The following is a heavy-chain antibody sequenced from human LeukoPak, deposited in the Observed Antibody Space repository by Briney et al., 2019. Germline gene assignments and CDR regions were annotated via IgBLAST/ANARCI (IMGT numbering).Heavy chain of an antibody. D-gene: IGHD1-26*01. J-gene: IGHJ4*02. Sequence: GGSLRLSCAASGFTFSSYAMSLVRQAPGKGLEWVSVISDSGSSTYYADSVKGRFTISRDNSKNTMYLQMNSLKAEDTAVYYCAKKAVGTATGGPFDYWGQGTLVIVSS. CDR3: AKKAVGTATGGPFDY. CDR1: GFTFSSYA. CDR2: ISDSGSST. V-gene: IGHV3-23*01.